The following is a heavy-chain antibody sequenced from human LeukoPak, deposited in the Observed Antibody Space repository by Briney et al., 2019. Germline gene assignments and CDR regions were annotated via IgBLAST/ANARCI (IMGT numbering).Heavy chain of an antibody. D-gene: IGHD3-22*01. Sequence: AGSLRLSCAASGFTFSSYWMHWVRQPPGKGLVWVSDINSDGSSIRYADSVKGRFTISRDNAKNTLYLQMNSLRAEDTAVYYCARVPVVVEDFDYWGQGTLVTVSS. J-gene: IGHJ4*02. V-gene: IGHV3-74*01. CDR1: GFTFSSYW. CDR3: ARVPVVVEDFDY. CDR2: INSDGSSI.